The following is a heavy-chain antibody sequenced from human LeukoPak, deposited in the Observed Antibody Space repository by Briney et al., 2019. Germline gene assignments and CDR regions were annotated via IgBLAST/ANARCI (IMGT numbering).Heavy chain of an antibody. CDR2: ILYSGAT. CDR1: GDSISGYH. J-gene: IGHJ4*02. Sequence: SETLSLTCTVSGDSISGYHWSWVRQSPVKGLEFIGYILYSGATYYNPSLESRVTMSVDTSKNQFSLKLSSVTAADTAVYHCARLLPGSSRYFFDYWGQGTLVTVSS. V-gene: IGHV4-59*04. CDR3: ARLLPGSSRYFFDY. D-gene: IGHD6-13*01.